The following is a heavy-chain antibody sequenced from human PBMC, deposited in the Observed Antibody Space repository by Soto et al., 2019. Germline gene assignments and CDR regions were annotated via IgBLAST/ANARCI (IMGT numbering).Heavy chain of an antibody. J-gene: IGHJ3*02. Sequence: GGSLRLSCGDSGFTFSSYGMNWVRQAPGKGLEWVSSISTSTSYIYYADSVKGRFTISRDNAKNSVYLQMNSLRAEDTAVYYCARLYCRGGSCYSGDAFDIWAQGTMVTVSS. CDR3: ARLYCRGGSCYSGDAFDI. D-gene: IGHD2-15*01. CDR2: ISTSTSYI. V-gene: IGHV3-21*01. CDR1: GFTFSSYG.